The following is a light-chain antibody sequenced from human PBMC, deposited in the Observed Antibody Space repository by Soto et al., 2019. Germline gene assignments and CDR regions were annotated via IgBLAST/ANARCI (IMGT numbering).Light chain of an antibody. CDR3: QQYYTYPLT. CDR1: QGINSH. J-gene: IGKJ3*01. Sequence: AIRLTQSPSSLSASTGDRVTITCRASQGINSHLAWYQQKPGKAPELLIYAASTLQSGVPSRFSRSGSGTDFSLTISSLQSEDFATYYCQQYYTYPLTFGPGTKVDVK. V-gene: IGKV1-8*01. CDR2: AAS.